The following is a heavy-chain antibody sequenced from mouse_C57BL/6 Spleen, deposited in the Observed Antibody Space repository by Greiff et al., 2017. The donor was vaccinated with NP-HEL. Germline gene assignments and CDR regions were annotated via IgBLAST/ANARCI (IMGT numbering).Heavy chain of an antibody. Sequence: QVQLQQSGAELVKPGASVKMSCKASGYTFTSYWITWVKQRPGQGLEWIGDIYPGSGSTNYNEKFKSKATLTVDTSSSTAYMQLSSLTSEDSAVYYCARMGGRSYAMDYWGQGTSVTVSS. V-gene: IGHV1-55*01. CDR3: ARMGGRSYAMDY. J-gene: IGHJ4*01. CDR1: GYTFTSYW. CDR2: IYPGSGST.